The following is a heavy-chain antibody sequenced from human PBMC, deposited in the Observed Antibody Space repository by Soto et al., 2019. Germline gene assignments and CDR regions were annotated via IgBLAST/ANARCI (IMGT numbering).Heavy chain of an antibody. Sequence: SETVSLTCTVSGGSISSGGYYWSWIRQHPGKGLEWIGYIYYSGSTYYNPSLKSRVTISVDTSKNQFSLKLSSVTAADTAVYYCARVYDTDYGMDVWGQGTTVTVSS. D-gene: IGHD3-16*01. CDR3: ARVYDTDYGMDV. J-gene: IGHJ6*02. CDR1: GGSISSGGYY. V-gene: IGHV4-31*03. CDR2: IYYSGST.